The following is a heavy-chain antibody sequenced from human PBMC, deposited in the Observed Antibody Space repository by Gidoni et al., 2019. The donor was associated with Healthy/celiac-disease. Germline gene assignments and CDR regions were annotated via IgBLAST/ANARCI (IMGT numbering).Heavy chain of an antibody. Sequence: EVQLLESGGGLIQPGGSLRLSCSASGFPFSSYAMSLVRQAPGKGLEWVSAISGSGGSTYYADSVKGRFTISRDNSKNTLYLQMNSLRAEDTAVYYCAKDRAKLIVRNLFDYWGQGTLVTVSS. J-gene: IGHJ4*02. CDR1: GFPFSSYA. D-gene: IGHD3-22*01. CDR2: ISGSGGST. CDR3: AKDRAKLIVRNLFDY. V-gene: IGHV3-23*01.